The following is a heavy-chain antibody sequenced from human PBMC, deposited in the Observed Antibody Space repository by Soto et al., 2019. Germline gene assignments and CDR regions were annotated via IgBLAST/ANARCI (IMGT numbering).Heavy chain of an antibody. CDR1: GFPFSSYG. CDR2: ISYDGSNK. J-gene: IGHJ4*02. V-gene: IGHV3-30*12. Sequence: HPGGSLRLCCAASGFPFSSYGMHWVRQAPGKGLEWVAVISYDGSNKYYAAPVKGRFTISRDDSKDTLYLQMNSLRTEDTALYYCTTDPYFTIWGQGTLVTVSS. CDR3: TTDPYFTI. D-gene: IGHD3-3*01.